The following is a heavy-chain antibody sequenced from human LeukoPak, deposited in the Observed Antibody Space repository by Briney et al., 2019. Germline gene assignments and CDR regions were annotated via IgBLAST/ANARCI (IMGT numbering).Heavy chain of an antibody. J-gene: IGHJ6*03. V-gene: IGHV4-59*11. CDR2: IYYSGST. CDR1: GGSISGHY. Sequence: SETLSLTCTVSGGSISGHYWSWIRQPPGKGLEWIGYIYYSGSTNYNPSLKSRVTMSVDTSKNQFPLKLSSVTAADTAVYYCARGRNYMDVWGKGTTVTVSS. CDR3: ARGRNYMDV.